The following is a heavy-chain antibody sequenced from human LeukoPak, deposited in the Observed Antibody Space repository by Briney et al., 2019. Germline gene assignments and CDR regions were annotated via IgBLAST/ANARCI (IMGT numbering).Heavy chain of an antibody. CDR3: ARDPPFCSGGSCYGMDV. CDR2: ISYDGSNK. J-gene: IGHJ6*02. CDR1: GFTFSSYA. V-gene: IGHV3-30-3*01. Sequence: GGSLRLSCAASGFTFSSYAMHWVRQAPGKGLEWVAVISYDGSNKYYADSVKGRFTISRDNSKNTLYLQMNSLRAEDTAVYYCARDPPFCSGGSCYGMDVWGQGTTVTVSS. D-gene: IGHD2-15*01.